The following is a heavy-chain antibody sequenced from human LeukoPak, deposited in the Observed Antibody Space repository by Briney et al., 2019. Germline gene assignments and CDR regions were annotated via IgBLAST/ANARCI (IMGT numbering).Heavy chain of an antibody. CDR3: ARNLITIFGVVSQAFAY. V-gene: IGHV1-8*01. CDR2: MNPNSGNT. J-gene: IGHJ4*02. Sequence: GASVKVSCKASGYTFTSYDINWVRQATGQGLEWMGWMNPNSGNTGYAQKFQGRVTMTRNTSISTAYMELSSLRSEDTAVYYCARNLITIFGVVSQAFAYWGQGTLVTVSS. D-gene: IGHD3-3*01. CDR1: GYTFTSYD.